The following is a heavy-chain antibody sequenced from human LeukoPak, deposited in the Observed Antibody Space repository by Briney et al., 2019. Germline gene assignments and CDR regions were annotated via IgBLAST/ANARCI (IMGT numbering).Heavy chain of an antibody. V-gene: IGHV3-21*01. J-gene: IGHJ4*01. D-gene: IGHD2-8*01. Sequence: GGSLRLSCAASGFIFSSYSMNWVRQAPGKGLEWVSSISSSSLYTFYADSVKGRFTISRDNAKKSVYLQMNSLRAEDTAVYYCTRGIGLSDTNGYNHYYLGHGALVTVSS. CDR1: GFIFSSYS. CDR2: ISSSSLYT. CDR3: TRGIGLSDTNGYNHYY.